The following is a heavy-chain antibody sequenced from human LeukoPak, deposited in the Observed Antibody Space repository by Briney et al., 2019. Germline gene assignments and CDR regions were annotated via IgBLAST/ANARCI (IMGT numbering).Heavy chain of an antibody. D-gene: IGHD1-26*01. CDR1: GFAFSDYW. CDR3: VRDRHSGSGSY. CDR2: LNTDGTST. V-gene: IGHV3-74*01. J-gene: IGHJ1*01. Sequence: GGSLRLSCAASGFAFSDYWMHRDRQAPGKGLVWVSRLNTDGTSTHYADSVRGRFTISRDNAKNTLYLQMNSLRGEDTAVYYCVRDRHSGSGSYWGQGTLVTVSS.